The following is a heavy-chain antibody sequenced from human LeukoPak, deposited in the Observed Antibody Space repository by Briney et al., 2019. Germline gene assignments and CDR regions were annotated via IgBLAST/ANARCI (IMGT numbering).Heavy chain of an antibody. V-gene: IGHV3-30*02. D-gene: IGHD6-19*01. J-gene: IGHJ4*02. CDR1: GFTFSSYG. CDR2: IWYGGSNK. Sequence: PGGSLRLSCAASGFTFSSYGMHWVRQAPGKGLEWVAVIWYGGSNKYYADSVKGRFTISRDNSKNTLYLQMNSLRAEDTAVYYCAKDPDAYSSGWYGVGYFDYWGQGTLVTVSS. CDR3: AKDPDAYSSGWYGVGYFDY.